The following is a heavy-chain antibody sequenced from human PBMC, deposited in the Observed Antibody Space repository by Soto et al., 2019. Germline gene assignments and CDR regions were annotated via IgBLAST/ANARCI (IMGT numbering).Heavy chain of an antibody. CDR2: LYWDDDK. V-gene: IGHV2-5*02. CDR3: AHRILRTVFGLVTTTAIYFDF. Sequence: QITLNESGPTVGKPAETLTLTCTFSGFSPPSCGVGVGWIRQSPRKAPEGPALLYWDDDKRYSASLKSRLTITKDTSKNQVVLTMASVDPADTATYYCAHRILRTVFGLVTTTAIYFDFWGQGTPVVVSS. CDR1: GFSPPSCGVG. D-gene: IGHD3-3*01. J-gene: IGHJ4*02.